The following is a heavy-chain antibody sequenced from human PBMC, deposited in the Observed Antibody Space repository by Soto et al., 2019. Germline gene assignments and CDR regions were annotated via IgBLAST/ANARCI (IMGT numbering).Heavy chain of an antibody. CDR3: ARVYGSGSYPVFDY. Sequence: PSETLSLTCTVSGGSISSGGYYWSWIRQHPGKGLEWIGYIYYSGSTYYNPSLKSRVTISVDTSKNQFSLKLSSVTAADTAVYYCARVYGSGSYPVFDYWGQGTLVTVSS. CDR1: GGSISSGGYY. V-gene: IGHV4-31*03. J-gene: IGHJ4*02. D-gene: IGHD3-10*01. CDR2: IYYSGST.